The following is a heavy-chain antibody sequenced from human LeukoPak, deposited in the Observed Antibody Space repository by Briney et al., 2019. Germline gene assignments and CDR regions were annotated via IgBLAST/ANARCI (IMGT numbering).Heavy chain of an antibody. V-gene: IGHV4-4*02. Sequence: PSETLSLTCTVSGDSISSSNWWSWVRQPPGKGLEWIGEIYHSGSTNYNPSLKSRVTISVDKSKNQISLNLRSVTAADTAVYYCARYGGGSYYFDYWGQGTLVTVSS. CDR2: IYHSGST. J-gene: IGHJ4*02. CDR3: ARYGGGSYYFDY. CDR1: GDSISSSNW. D-gene: IGHD1-26*01.